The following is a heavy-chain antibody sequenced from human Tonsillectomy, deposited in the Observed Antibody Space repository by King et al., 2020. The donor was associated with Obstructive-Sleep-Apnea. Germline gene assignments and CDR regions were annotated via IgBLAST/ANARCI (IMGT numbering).Heavy chain of an antibody. CDR3: ARMPSRNGYSSSQFDY. Sequence: VQLQESGPGVVKPSETLSLTCSVSGDSISSYYWSWIRQPPGEGLEWIGYIHYSGSTNYNPSLKSRVTISVDTSKNQFSLKLRSVTAADTAVYYCARMPSRNGYSSSQFDYWGQGTLVTVSS. CDR1: GDSISSYY. D-gene: IGHD6-13*01. J-gene: IGHJ4*02. V-gene: IGHV4-59*01. CDR2: IHYSGST.